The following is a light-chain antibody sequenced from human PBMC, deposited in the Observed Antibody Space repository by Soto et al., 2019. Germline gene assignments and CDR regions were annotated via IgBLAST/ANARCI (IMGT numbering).Light chain of an antibody. V-gene: IGKV3-15*01. CDR3: QQYYNWPRT. J-gene: IGKJ1*01. Sequence: EIVMTQSPATLSVSPGERATLSCRASQSVSSNLAWYQQKPGQAPRLLMYGASTRATGIPARISGSGSGTEFTLTISSLRSEDFAVYFCQQYYNWPRTFGQGTKVDIK. CDR2: GAS. CDR1: QSVSSN.